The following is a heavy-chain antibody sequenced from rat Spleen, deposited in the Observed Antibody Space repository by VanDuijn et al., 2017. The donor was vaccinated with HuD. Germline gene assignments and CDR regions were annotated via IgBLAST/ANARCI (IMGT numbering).Heavy chain of an antibody. CDR2: ISHSGGNT. CDR3: ARAGYLRDWYFDF. D-gene: IGHD2-2*01. V-gene: IGHV5-19*01. CDR1: GFTFSNYG. J-gene: IGHJ1*01. Sequence: EVQLVESGGGLVQPGRSLKLSCAASGFTFSNYGIQWIRQAPTKGLEWVASISHSGGNTYYRDSVKGRFTISRDNAKSTLYLQMDSLRSEDTATYYCARAGYLRDWYFDFWGPGTMVTVSS.